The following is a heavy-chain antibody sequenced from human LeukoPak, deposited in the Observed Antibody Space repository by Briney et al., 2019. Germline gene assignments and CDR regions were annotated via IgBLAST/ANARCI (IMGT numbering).Heavy chain of an antibody. Sequence: PSETLSLTCTVSGGSVSSRSYYWSWIRQPPGKGLEWIGYIYYSGSTNYNPSLKSRVTISVDTSKNQFSLKLSSVTAADTAVYYCARWDSSGYYYLDYWGQGTLVTVSS. V-gene: IGHV4-61*01. CDR1: GGSVSSRSYY. J-gene: IGHJ4*02. CDR2: IYYSGST. D-gene: IGHD3-22*01. CDR3: ARWDSSGYYYLDY.